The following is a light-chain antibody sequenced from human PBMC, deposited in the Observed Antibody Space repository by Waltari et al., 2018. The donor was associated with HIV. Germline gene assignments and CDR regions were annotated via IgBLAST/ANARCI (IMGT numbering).Light chain of an antibody. CDR3: SAYTTDNTLV. Sequence: QSVLTQPASVSGSPGQSITISCSGTRSDVGNSDSVSWYQQHPGKAPRLMIYDVTNRPSGVSFRFSGSKSDNTASLIISGLQAEDEADYYCSAYTTDNTLVFGTGTRVTVL. J-gene: IGLJ1*01. V-gene: IGLV2-14*03. CDR1: RSDVGNSDS. CDR2: DVT.